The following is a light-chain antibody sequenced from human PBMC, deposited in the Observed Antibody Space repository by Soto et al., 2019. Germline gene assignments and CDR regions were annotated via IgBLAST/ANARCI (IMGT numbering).Light chain of an antibody. V-gene: IGKV1-6*01. CDR3: LQHYNYPLT. Sequence: IQMTQSASSIAASVGGRVTITCRASQGIRNDLGWYQHKPGKAPKLLSDAAYSLQSGVPSRFSGSGSGTDFTLNISSLQPEDFATYYCLQHYNYPLTFGGGTKVDIK. J-gene: IGKJ4*01. CDR2: AAY. CDR1: QGIRND.